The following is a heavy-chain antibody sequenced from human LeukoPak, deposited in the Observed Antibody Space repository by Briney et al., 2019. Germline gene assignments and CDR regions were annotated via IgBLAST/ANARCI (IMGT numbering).Heavy chain of an antibody. CDR3: AREVEYYFDY. CDR2: IYYSGNT. V-gene: IGHV4-59*01. Sequence: SETLSLTCTVSGGSISSYYWSWIRQPPGKGLEWIGYIYYSGNTNYSPSVKSRVTMSVDTSKNQFSLKLTSVTAADTAVYYCAREVEYYFDYWGQGTLVTVSS. CDR1: GGSISSYY. J-gene: IGHJ4*02.